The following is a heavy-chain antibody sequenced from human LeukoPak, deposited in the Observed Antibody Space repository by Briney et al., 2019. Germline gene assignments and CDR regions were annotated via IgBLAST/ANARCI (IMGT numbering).Heavy chain of an antibody. V-gene: IGHV3-11*01. D-gene: IGHD2-8*01. Sequence: PGGSLRLSCAASGFRFDDFYVSWIRQAPGKGLEWISFISASGGMMDHADSVKGRFTISRDNAKNSVHLEMNNLKAEDTAVYHCARHMVLCPCHYWGPGTLVTVSS. J-gene: IGHJ4*02. CDR1: GFRFDDFY. CDR3: ARHMVLCPCHY. CDR2: ISASGGMM.